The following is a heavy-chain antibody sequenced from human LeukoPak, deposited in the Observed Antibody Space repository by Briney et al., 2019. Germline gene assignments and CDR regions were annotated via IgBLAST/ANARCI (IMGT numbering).Heavy chain of an antibody. D-gene: IGHD5-18*01. Sequence: SQTLSLTCTVSGGSISSGSYYWSWIRQPAGKGLEWIGRIYTSGSTNYNPSLKSRVTISVDTSKNQFSLKLSSVTAADTAVYYCARGRERGYSYGAFVDYWGQGTLVTVSS. CDR3: ARGRERGYSYGAFVDY. V-gene: IGHV4-61*02. CDR1: GGSISSGSYY. CDR2: IYTSGST. J-gene: IGHJ4*02.